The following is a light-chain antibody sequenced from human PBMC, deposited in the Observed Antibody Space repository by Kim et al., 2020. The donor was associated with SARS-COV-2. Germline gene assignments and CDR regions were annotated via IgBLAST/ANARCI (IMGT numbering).Light chain of an antibody. J-gene: IGKJ1*01. CDR2: GAS. Sequence: GDRVTITCRASQVINNYLAWYQQKRGKAPTVLIYGASTLHSGVPSRFSGSGSGTDFTLTISSLQPEDVGTYYCQKYDSAPWTFG. CDR3: QKYDSAPWT. V-gene: IGKV1-27*01. CDR1: QVINNY.